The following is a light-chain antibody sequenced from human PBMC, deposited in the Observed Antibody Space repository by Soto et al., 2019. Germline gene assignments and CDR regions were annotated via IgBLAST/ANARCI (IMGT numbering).Light chain of an antibody. Sequence: DIQMTQSPSSLSASVGDRVTITCRASQSISSYLNWYQQKPGKAPKLLIYKASTLKSGVPSRFSGSGSGTEFTLTISSLQSEDFAVYYCQQYDKWPRTFGQGTKVDIK. CDR2: KAS. J-gene: IGKJ1*01. CDR3: QQYDKWPRT. CDR1: QSISSY. V-gene: IGKV1-5*03.